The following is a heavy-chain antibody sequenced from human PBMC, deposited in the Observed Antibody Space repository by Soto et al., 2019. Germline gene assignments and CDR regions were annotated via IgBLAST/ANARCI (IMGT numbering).Heavy chain of an antibody. CDR2: ISGSGGST. Sequence: PGGSLRLSCAASGFTFSSYAMSWVRQAPGKGLEWVSAISGSGGSTYYADSVKGRFTISRGNSKNTLYLQMNSLRAEDTAVYYCAKDSYWDIVVVPAAIGLVDYWGQGTPVTVSS. D-gene: IGHD2-2*01. J-gene: IGHJ4*02. V-gene: IGHV3-23*01. CDR3: AKDSYWDIVVVPAAIGLVDY. CDR1: GFTFSSYA.